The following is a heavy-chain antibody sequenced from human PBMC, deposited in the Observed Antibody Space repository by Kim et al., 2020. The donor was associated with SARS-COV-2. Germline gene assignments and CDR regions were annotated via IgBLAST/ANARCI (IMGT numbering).Heavy chain of an antibody. D-gene: IGHD3-3*01. CDR1: GYTFTSYA. CDR3: ARDALAHYDFWSGFDY. CDR2: INTNTGNP. V-gene: IGHV7-4-1*02. J-gene: IGHJ4*02. Sequence: ASVKVSCKASGYTFTSYAMNWVRQAPGQGLEWMGWINTNTGNPTYAQGFTGRFVFSLDTSVSTAYLQISSLKAEDTAVYYCARDALAHYDFWSGFDYWGQGTLVTVSS.